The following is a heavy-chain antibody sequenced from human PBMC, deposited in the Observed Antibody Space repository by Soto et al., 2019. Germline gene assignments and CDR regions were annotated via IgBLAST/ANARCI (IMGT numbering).Heavy chain of an antibody. J-gene: IGHJ4*02. D-gene: IGHD3-16*01. V-gene: IGHV4-61*01. CDR1: RGSISSSSYY. CDR2: IYYSGST. CDR3: ARRYGGNFDY. Sequence: SETLSLTCTVSRGSISSSSYYWSWIRQPPGKGLEWIGYIYYSGSTNYNPSLKSRVTISVDTSKNQFSLKLSSVTAADTAVYYCARRYGGNFDYWGQGTLVTVSS.